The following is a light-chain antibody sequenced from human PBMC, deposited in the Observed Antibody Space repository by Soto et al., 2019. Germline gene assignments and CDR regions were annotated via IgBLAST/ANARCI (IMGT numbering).Light chain of an antibody. J-gene: IGLJ1*01. CDR1: SSDIGGYNY. V-gene: IGLV2-14*01. CDR3: SSHTSSATLYV. Sequence: QSVRTQPASVSESPGQRITMSCTGTSSDIGGYNYVSWYQQHPGKAPKLMIYGVTNRPSGVSNRFSGSKSGNTASLTISGLQAEDEADYYCSSHTSSATLYVFGTGTKLTVL. CDR2: GVT.